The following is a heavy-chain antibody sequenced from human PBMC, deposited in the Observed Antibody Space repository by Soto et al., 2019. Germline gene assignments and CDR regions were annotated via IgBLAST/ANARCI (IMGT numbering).Heavy chain of an antibody. CDR1: GFSLSDYS. J-gene: IGHJ4*02. CDR2: ISSSISYT. Sequence: QVQPVESGGGLVKPGGSLTLSCAASGFSLSDYSMSWIRQAPGKGLEWVSYISSSISYTHYADSVKGRFTASRDNAKNSVFLHLNSLRAEDTSVYYCARDGQTYGQGDYWGQGTLVTVS. D-gene: IGHD3-10*01. CDR3: ARDGQTYGQGDY. V-gene: IGHV3-11*06.